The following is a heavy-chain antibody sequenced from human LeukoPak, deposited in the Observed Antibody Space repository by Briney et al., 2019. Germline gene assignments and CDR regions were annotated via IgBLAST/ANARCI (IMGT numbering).Heavy chain of an antibody. Sequence: GGSLRLSCAASGFTVSSNYMSWVRQAPGKGLEWVSAISGSGGSTYYADSVKGRFTISRDNSKNTLYLQMNSLRAEDTAVYYCAKEISAYTADGALDYWGQGTLVTVSS. V-gene: IGHV3-23*01. D-gene: IGHD5-18*01. CDR3: AKEISAYTADGALDY. CDR1: GFTVSSNY. CDR2: ISGSGGST. J-gene: IGHJ4*02.